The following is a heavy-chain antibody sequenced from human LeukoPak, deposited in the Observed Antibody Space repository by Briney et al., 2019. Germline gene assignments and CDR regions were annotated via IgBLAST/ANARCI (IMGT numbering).Heavy chain of an antibody. CDR2: IGGSGGST. Sequence: GGSLRLSCAASGFTFSNYAMSWVRQAPGKGLEWVSGIGGSGGSTYYADSVKGRFTISRDNSKNALYLQMNSLRAEDTAVYYCAKDGRSTTPGYWGQGTLVTVSS. CDR3: AKDGRSTTPGY. J-gene: IGHJ4*02. CDR1: GFTFSNYA. D-gene: IGHD2-2*01. V-gene: IGHV3-23*01.